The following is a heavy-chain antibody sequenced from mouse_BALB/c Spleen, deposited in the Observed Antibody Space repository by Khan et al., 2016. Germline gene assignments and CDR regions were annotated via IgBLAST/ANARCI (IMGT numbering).Heavy chain of an antibody. CDR1: GYSITSDYA. D-gene: IGHD2-14*01. J-gene: IGHJ2*01. V-gene: IGHV3-2*02. CDR2: ISYRGRT. CDR3: AGVVRRGGVDY. Sequence: VQLQESGPGLVKPSQSLSLTCTVTGYSITSDYAWNWIRQFPGNKLEWRGYISYRGRTSYNSSLNSRIPTTRDTSQQQFFLPLHSVTTEDTATYYCAGVVRRGGVDYWRQCTTLTVSA.